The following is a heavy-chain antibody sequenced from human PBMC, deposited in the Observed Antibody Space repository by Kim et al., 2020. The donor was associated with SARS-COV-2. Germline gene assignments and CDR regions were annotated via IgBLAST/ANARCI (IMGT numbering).Heavy chain of an antibody. J-gene: IGHJ6*01. D-gene: IGHD2-2*01. Sequence: GGALRLSGAASGFTFSSYWRSWVRQAPGKGLEWVANIKQDGSEKYYVDSVKGRLTISRDNAKNSLYLQMNSLRAEDTAVYYCARDVVVTAAMFYYYYGM. CDR1: GFTFSSYW. CDR2: IKQDGSEK. CDR3: ARDVVVTAAMFYYYYGM. V-gene: IGHV3-7*01.